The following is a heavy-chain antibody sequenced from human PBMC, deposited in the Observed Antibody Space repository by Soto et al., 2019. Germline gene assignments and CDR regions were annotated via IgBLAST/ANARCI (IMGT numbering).Heavy chain of an antibody. CDR1: GFTFSSYA. V-gene: IGHV3-23*01. Sequence: GGSLRLSCAASGFTFSSYAMSWVRQAPGKGLEWVSAISGSGGSTYYADSVKGRFTISRDNSKNTLYLQMNSLRAEDTAVYYCAKGGPGDYYGSGSYNPSYYFDYWGQGTLVTVSS. CDR2: ISGSGGST. J-gene: IGHJ4*02. CDR3: AKGGPGDYYGSGSYNPSYYFDY. D-gene: IGHD3-10*01.